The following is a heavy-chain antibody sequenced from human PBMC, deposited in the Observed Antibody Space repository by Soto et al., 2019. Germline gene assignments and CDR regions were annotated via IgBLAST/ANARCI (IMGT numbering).Heavy chain of an antibody. V-gene: IGHV3-23*01. Sequence: GGSLRLSCAASGFTFSSYAMSWVRQAPGKGLEWVSAISGSGGSTYYADSVKGRFTISRDNSKNTLYLQMNSLRAEDTAVYYCAKGIAAAPKLTSFDYWGQGTLVTVSS. D-gene: IGHD6-13*01. CDR2: ISGSGGST. CDR1: GFTFSSYA. CDR3: AKGIAAAPKLTSFDY. J-gene: IGHJ4*02.